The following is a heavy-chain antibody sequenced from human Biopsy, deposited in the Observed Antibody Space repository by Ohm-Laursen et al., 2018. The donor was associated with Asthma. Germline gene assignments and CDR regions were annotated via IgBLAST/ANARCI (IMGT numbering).Heavy chain of an antibody. CDR1: GGSFSGHY. D-gene: IGHD2-15*01. CDR2: IIHSGNT. Sequence: SQTLSLTCAVYGGSFSGHYWTWIRQPPGKGLEWIGEIIHSGNTNYNRSLKGRLTLSVDTPKNQFSLKLSSVTAADTAVYYCARGGYCSGGDCYLRRPSYPVSYFDLWGRGTLVTVSS. CDR3: ARGGYCSGGDCYLRRPSYPVSYFDL. J-gene: IGHJ2*01. V-gene: IGHV4-34*01.